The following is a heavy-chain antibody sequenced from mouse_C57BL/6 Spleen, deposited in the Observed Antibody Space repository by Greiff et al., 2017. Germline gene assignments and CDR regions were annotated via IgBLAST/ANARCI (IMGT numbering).Heavy chain of an antibody. CDR2: INPSTGGT. V-gene: IGHV1-42*01. CDR3: AISSGNAMDY. D-gene: IGHD2-1*01. Sequence: VQLQQSGPELVKPGASVKISCKASGYSITGYYMNWVKQSPEKSLEWIGEINPSTGGTTYNQKIKAKATLTVDKSSSTAYMQLKSLTSEDSAVYYCAISSGNAMDYWGQGTSVTVSS. J-gene: IGHJ4*01. CDR1: GYSITGYY.